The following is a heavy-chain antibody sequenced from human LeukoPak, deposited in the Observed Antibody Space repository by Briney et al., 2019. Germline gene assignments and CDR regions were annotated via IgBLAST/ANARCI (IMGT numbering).Heavy chain of an antibody. Sequence: SVKVSCKASGGTFSSYAIRWVRQAPGQGLEWMGGIIPIFGTANYAQKFQGRVTITTDESTSTAYMELSSLRSEDTAVYYCASPAMITFGGVISRFDYWGQGPLVTVSS. V-gene: IGHV1-69*05. CDR3: ASPAMITFGGVISRFDY. CDR1: GGTFSSYA. J-gene: IGHJ4*02. CDR2: IIPIFGTA. D-gene: IGHD3-16*02.